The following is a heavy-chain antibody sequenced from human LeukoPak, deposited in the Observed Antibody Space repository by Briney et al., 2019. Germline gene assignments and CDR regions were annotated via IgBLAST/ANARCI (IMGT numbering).Heavy chain of an antibody. V-gene: IGHV3-7*01. Sequence: PGGSLRLSCAASGFTFSSYWMSWVRQAPGKGLEWVANIKQDGSEKYYVDSVKGRFTISRDNAKNSLYLQMNSLRAEDTAVYYCARGYSSSRGAFDIWGQGTMVTVSS. CDR3: ARGYSSSRGAFDI. J-gene: IGHJ3*02. D-gene: IGHD6-13*01. CDR1: GFTFSSYW. CDR2: IKQDGSEK.